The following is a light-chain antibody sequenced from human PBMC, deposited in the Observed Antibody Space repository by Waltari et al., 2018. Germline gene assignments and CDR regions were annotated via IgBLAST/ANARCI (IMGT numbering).Light chain of an antibody. Sequence: QSVLTQPPSVSAAPGQRFTIYCPGGCSNTGTHSVSWYRQFPGTAPKLLIHEDTGRPSGIPGRLSGSKSGTSATLDITGLQAGDEADYYCGTWDSSLSGAVFGGGTHLTVL. CDR1: CSNTGTHS. CDR3: GTWDSSLSGAV. CDR2: EDT. J-gene: IGLJ7*01. V-gene: IGLV1-51*02.